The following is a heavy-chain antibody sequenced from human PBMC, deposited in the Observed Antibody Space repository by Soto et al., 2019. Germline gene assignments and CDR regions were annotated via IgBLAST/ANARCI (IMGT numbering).Heavy chain of an antibody. V-gene: IGHV1-69*13. Sequence: SVKVSCKASGGTFSSYAISWVRQAPGQGLEWMGGIIPIFGTANYAQKFQGRVTITADESTSTAYMELSSLRSEDTAVYYCARAAGVTYYYDSSGPWAAAFDIWGQGTMVTVSS. CDR2: IIPIFGTA. D-gene: IGHD3-22*01. CDR1: GGTFSSYA. J-gene: IGHJ3*02. CDR3: ARAAGVTYYYDSSGPWAAAFDI.